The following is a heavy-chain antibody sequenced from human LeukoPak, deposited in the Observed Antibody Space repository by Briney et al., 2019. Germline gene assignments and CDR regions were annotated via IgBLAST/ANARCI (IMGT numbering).Heavy chain of an antibody. J-gene: IGHJ5*02. CDR1: GFTFSSYA. V-gene: IGHV3-30*04. CDR2: ISYDGSNK. CDR3: ARDSGRYDFWSGYFRFDP. Sequence: GGSLRLSCAASGFTFSSYAMHWVRQAPGKGLEWVAVISYDGSNKYYADSVKGRFTISRDNSKNTLYLQMNSLRAEDTAVYYCARDSGRYDFWSGYFRFDPWGQGTLVTVSS. D-gene: IGHD3-3*01.